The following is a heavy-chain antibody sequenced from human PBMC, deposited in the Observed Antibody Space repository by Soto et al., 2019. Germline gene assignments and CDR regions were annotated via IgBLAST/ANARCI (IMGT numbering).Heavy chain of an antibody. V-gene: IGHV3-21*01. Sequence: GGSLRLSCAASGFTFSSYSMNWVRQAPGKGLEWVSSISSSGSYIYYADSVKGRFTISRDNAKNSLYLQMNSLRAEDTAVYYCAREGSSVGFFQHWGQGTLVTVSS. D-gene: IGHD6-19*01. J-gene: IGHJ1*01. CDR2: ISSSGSYI. CDR1: GFTFSSYS. CDR3: AREGSSVGFFQH.